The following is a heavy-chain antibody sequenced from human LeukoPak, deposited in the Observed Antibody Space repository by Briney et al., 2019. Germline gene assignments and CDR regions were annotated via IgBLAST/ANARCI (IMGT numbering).Heavy chain of an antibody. Sequence: RRASVKVSCKASGYTFTSYGISWVRQAPGQGLEWMGWISAYNGNTNYAQKLQGRVTMTTDTSTSTAYMELRSLRSDDTAVHYCARTIIRRPVGATMNYWGQGTLVTVSS. V-gene: IGHV1-18*01. CDR3: ARTIIRRPVGATMNY. D-gene: IGHD1-26*01. CDR1: GYTFTSYG. J-gene: IGHJ4*02. CDR2: ISAYNGNT.